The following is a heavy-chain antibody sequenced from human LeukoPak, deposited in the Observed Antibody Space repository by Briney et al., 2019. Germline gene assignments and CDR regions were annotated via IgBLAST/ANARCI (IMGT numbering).Heavy chain of an antibody. CDR2: INPNSGDT. V-gene: IGHV1-2*02. D-gene: IGHD1-26*01. J-gene: IGHJ6*02. CDR1: GYTFAAYY. Sequence: ASVKVSCKASGYTFAAYYMHWVRQAPGQGLEWMGWINPNSGDTNYAQKFQGRVTMTRGTSISTAYMEVSRLRSDDTAVFYCAKTLPNYYFGLDVWGQGTTVPVSS. CDR3: AKTLPNYYFGLDV.